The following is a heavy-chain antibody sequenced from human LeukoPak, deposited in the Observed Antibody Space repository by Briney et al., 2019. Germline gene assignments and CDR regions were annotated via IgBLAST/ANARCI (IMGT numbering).Heavy chain of an antibody. J-gene: IGHJ4*02. CDR1: GGSFSGYY. CDR3: ARGGGSWYGTHFDY. D-gene: IGHD6-13*01. Sequence: SETLSLTCAVYGGSFSGYYWSWIRQPPGKGLEWIGEINHSGSTNYNPSLKSRVTISVDTSKNQFSLKLGSVTAADTAVYYCARGGGSWYGTHFDYWGQGTLVTVSS. CDR2: INHSGST. V-gene: IGHV4-34*01.